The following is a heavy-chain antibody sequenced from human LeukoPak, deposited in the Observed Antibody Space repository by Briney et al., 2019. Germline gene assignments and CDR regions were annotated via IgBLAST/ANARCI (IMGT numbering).Heavy chain of an antibody. J-gene: IGHJ4*02. V-gene: IGHV4-4*07. Sequence: SETLSLTCTVSGGSISSYYWSWVRQPAGKGLEWIGRIYASGNTNYNPSLKSRVTISVDTSKNLFSLRLSSVTAADTAVYYCVRLLGKRYFDYWGQGTLVTVSS. CDR1: GGSISSYY. CDR3: VRLLGKRYFDY. CDR2: IYASGNT. D-gene: IGHD3-16*01.